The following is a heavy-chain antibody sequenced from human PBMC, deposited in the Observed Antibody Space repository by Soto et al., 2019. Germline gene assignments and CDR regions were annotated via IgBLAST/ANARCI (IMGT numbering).Heavy chain of an antibody. V-gene: IGHV1-69*01. CDR3: ASRYNWNYGYYYYGMDV. CDR2: IIPIFGTA. J-gene: IGHJ6*02. CDR1: GGTFSSYA. Sequence: QVQLVQSGAEVKKPGSSVKVSCKASGGTFSSYAISWVRQAPGQGLEWMGGIIPIFGTANYGQKFQGRVTITADESTSTAYMELSSLRSEDTAVYYCASRYNWNYGYYYYGMDVWGQGTTVTVSS. D-gene: IGHD1-7*01.